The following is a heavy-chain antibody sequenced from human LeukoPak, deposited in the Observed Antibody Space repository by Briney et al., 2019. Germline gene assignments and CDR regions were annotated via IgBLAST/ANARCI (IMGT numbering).Heavy chain of an antibody. Sequence: GASVKVSCKASGYTFTSYGISWVRQAPGQGLERMGGFDPEDGETIYAQKFQGRVTMTEDTSTDTAYMELSSLRSEDTAVYYCATVSSATYSYAGVSFDYWGQGTLVTVSS. CDR2: FDPEDGET. D-gene: IGHD5-18*01. CDR3: ATVSSATYSYAGVSFDY. CDR1: GYTFTSYG. J-gene: IGHJ4*02. V-gene: IGHV1-24*01.